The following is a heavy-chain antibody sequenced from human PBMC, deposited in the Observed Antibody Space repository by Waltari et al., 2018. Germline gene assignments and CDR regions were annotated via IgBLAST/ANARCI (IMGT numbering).Heavy chain of an antibody. CDR3: AGGTIGSGSYYDGGMDV. CDR1: GGSFNTYS. D-gene: IGHD1-26*01. CDR2: INYSGDA. Sequence: QVQLQQWGAGLLKPSETLSLTCDVYGGSFNTYSWARIRQPPEKGLEWIGEINYSGDANYNPSLKSRVTISVDTSKNRFSLKLNSVTAADTAVYYCAGGTIGSGSYYDGGMDVWGQGTTVTVSS. V-gene: IGHV4-34*01. J-gene: IGHJ6*02.